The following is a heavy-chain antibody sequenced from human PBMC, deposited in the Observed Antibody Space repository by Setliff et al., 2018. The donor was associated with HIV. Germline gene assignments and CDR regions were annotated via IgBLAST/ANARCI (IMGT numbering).Heavy chain of an antibody. CDR3: AREQTAQDDYYYYYMDV. J-gene: IGHJ6*03. Sequence: SVKVSCKASGGTFSDYAISWVRQAPGQGLEWMGRIIPVFGTSNFAQKFQGRVTLTADKSTRTAYMELSSLRSEDTALYFCAREQTAQDDYYYYYMDVWGEGTTVTVSS. V-gene: IGHV1-69*06. CDR1: GGTFSDYA. CDR2: IIPVFGTS.